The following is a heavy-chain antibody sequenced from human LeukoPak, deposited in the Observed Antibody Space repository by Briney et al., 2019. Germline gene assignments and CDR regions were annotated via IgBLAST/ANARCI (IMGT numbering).Heavy chain of an antibody. CDR3: ARVPTTVVTPNYYYYSMDV. CDR1: GYTLTRYG. D-gene: IGHD4-23*01. CDR2: ISTYNGNT. Sequence: GASVKVSCKGSGYTLTRYGICSVRHAPGQGREWVGWISTYNGNTNYAQKLQGRVTMTTDTSTSTAYMELRSQRSDDTAVYYCARVPTTVVTPNYYYYSMDVWGKGTTVTVSS. V-gene: IGHV1-18*01. J-gene: IGHJ6*03.